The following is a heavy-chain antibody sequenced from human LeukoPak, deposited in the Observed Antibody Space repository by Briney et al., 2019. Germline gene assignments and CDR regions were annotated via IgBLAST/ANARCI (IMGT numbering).Heavy chain of an antibody. CDR3: ARLAAACWFDP. CDR1: GGSISSYY. CDR2: IYYSGSI. D-gene: IGHD6-13*01. J-gene: IGHJ5*02. V-gene: IGHV4-59*05. Sequence: PSETLSLTCTVSGGSISSYYWSWIRQPPGKGLEWIGSIYYSGSIYYNPSLKSRVTISVDTSKNQFSLKLSSVTAADTAVYYCARLAAACWFDPWGQGTLVTVSS.